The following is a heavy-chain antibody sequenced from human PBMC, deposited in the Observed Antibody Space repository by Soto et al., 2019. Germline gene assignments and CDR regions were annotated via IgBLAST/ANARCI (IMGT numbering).Heavy chain of an antibody. Sequence: QLQLQESGPGLVKPSETLSLTCTVSGGSISSSSYYWGWIRQPPGKGLEWIGSIYYSGSTYYNPSLKSRVTISVDTSNNQFSLKLSCVTAADTAVYYCARQKEYYDFWSGYYRGWYFDLWGRGTLVTVSS. J-gene: IGHJ2*01. V-gene: IGHV4-39*01. D-gene: IGHD3-3*01. CDR1: GGSISSSSYY. CDR2: IYYSGST. CDR3: ARQKEYYDFWSGYYRGWYFDL.